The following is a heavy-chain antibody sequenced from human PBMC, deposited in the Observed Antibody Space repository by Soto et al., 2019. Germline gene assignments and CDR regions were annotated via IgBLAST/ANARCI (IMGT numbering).Heavy chain of an antibody. CDR1: GASISGYY. V-gene: IGHV4-59*08. Sequence: SETLSLTCTVSGASISGYYWGWIRQSPGKGLEWIGYIYYTGTTKYNPSLKSRVTISVDSSKNQFSLKLDSVTAADTAVYYCARLGGYYQAFDSWGQGTLVTVS. CDR3: ARLGGYYQAFDS. D-gene: IGHD3-22*01. CDR2: IYYTGTT. J-gene: IGHJ4*02.